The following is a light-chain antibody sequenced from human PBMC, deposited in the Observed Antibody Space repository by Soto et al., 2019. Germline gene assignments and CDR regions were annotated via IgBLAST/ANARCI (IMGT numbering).Light chain of an antibody. CDR2: DVS. J-gene: IGLJ1*01. CDR1: SSDIGGYDY. CDR3: CSYMTSSRLNFV. Sequence: QSVLTQPASVSGSPGQSITISCTGTSSDIGGYDYVSWYQQHPGKAPRLLIYDVSNRPSGISNRFSGSKSGNTASLTISGLQAEDEADYYCCSYMTSSRLNFVFGSGTKVTVL. V-gene: IGLV2-14*01.